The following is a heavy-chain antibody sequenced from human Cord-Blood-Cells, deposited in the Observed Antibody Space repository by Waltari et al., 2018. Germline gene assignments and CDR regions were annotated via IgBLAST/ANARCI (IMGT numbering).Heavy chain of an antibody. Sequence: QVQLQESGPGLVKPSQTLSLTCTVSGGSISSGDYYWSWIRQPPGKGLEWIGYIYYSGSTYYNPALKMRVTISVDTSKNQFYLKLSAVTAADTAVYYCARRNDFWSGYYFDYWGQGTLVTVSS. D-gene: IGHD3-3*01. V-gene: IGHV4-30-4*01. CDR3: ARRNDFWSGYYFDY. CDR2: IYYSGST. J-gene: IGHJ4*02. CDR1: GGSISSGDYY.